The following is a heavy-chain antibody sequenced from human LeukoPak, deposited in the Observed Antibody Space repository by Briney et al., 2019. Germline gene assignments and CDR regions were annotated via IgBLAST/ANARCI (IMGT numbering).Heavy chain of an antibody. CDR3: ARDSSGYYTFDY. D-gene: IGHD3-22*01. CDR2: ISYDGSNK. Sequence: AGGSLRLSCAASGFTFSSYAMHWVRQAPGKGLEWVAVISYDGSNKYHADSVKGRFTISRDNSKNTLYLQMNSLRAEDTAVYYCARDSSGYYTFDYWGQGTLVTVSS. J-gene: IGHJ4*02. CDR1: GFTFSSYA. V-gene: IGHV3-30*04.